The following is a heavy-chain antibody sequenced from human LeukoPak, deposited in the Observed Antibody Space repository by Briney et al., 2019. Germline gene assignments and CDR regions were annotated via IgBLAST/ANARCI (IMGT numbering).Heavy chain of an antibody. V-gene: IGHV1-18*01. J-gene: IGHJ4*02. Sequence: GASVKVSCKASGYTFTSYGISWVRQAPGQGLEWMGWISAYNGNTNYAQKLQGGVTMTTDTSTSTAYMELRSLRSDDTAVYYCARGGSSGWQVLTSFDYWGQGTLVTVSS. D-gene: IGHD6-19*01. CDR1: GYTFTSYG. CDR2: ISAYNGNT. CDR3: ARGGSSGWQVLTSFDY.